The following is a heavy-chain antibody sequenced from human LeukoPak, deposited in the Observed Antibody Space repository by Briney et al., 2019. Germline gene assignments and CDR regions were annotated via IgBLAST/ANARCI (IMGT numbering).Heavy chain of an antibody. Sequence: SGGSLRLSCTASGFTFCNAWMTWVRQAPGKGLEWVGRIKSKVAGGTTDYAAPMKGRFSISRDDSKNTVYLQMNSLQIEDTGMYYCTTVDFDGASSNYWGQGTLVTVSS. D-gene: IGHD2-8*01. CDR1: GFTFCNAW. J-gene: IGHJ4*02. CDR3: TTVDFDGASSNY. V-gene: IGHV3-15*01. CDR2: IKSKVAGGTT.